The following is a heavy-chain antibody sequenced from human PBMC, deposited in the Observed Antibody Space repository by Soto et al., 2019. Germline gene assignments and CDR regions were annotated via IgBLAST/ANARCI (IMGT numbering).Heavy chain of an antibody. CDR1: GFSLSTSGVG. CDR3: AHSLGYRSGCCAY. J-gene: IGHJ4*02. V-gene: IGHV2-5*01. D-gene: IGHD6-19*01. CDR2: LYGHDDK. Sequence: QITLKESGPTLVKPTQTLTLTCTFSGFSLSTSGVGVGWIRQPPGKALEWLALLYGHDDKRYNPSLKSRLTSTQGTSKDQVSLTVTAVDPIDPATYYCAHSLGYRSGCCAYWGQGTPVTVSS.